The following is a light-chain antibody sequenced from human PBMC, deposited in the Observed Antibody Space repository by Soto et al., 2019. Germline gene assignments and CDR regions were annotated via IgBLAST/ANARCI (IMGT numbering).Light chain of an antibody. V-gene: IGLV2-23*02. CDR2: EVS. CDR3: SSYGGTNFVV. J-gene: IGLJ2*01. CDR1: NSDVGSYNL. Sequence: QSALTQPASVSGSPGQSITISCTGTNSDVGSYNLVSWYQQHPGKAPKLMIYEVSLRPSGVSNRFSGSKSGNTASLTISGLQAEDEADYYCSSYGGTNFVVFGGGTKVTVL.